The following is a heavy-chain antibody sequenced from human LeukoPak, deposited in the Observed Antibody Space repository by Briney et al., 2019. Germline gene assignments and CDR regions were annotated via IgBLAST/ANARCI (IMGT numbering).Heavy chain of an antibody. V-gene: IGHV3-30*18. CDR1: GFTFSSYG. Sequence: PGGSLRLSCAASGFTFSSYGMHWVRQAPGKGLEWVAVISYDGSNKCYADSVKGRFTISRDNSKNTLYLQMISLRAEDTAVYYCAKDEATVVQLPYYFDYWGQGTLVTVSS. CDR2: ISYDGSNK. J-gene: IGHJ4*02. D-gene: IGHD4-23*01. CDR3: AKDEATVVQLPYYFDY.